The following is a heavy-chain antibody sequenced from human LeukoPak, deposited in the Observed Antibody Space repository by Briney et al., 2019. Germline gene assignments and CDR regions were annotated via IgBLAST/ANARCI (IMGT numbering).Heavy chain of an antibody. J-gene: IGHJ4*02. CDR2: INHSGST. D-gene: IGHD3-16*02. Sequence: SETLSLTCAVYGGSFSGYYWSWIRQPPGKGLEWIGEINHSGSTNYNPSLKSRVTISVDTSKNQFSLKLSSVTAADTAVYCCARALEDLDYWGQGTLVTVSS. CDR3: ARALEDLDY. V-gene: IGHV4-34*01. CDR1: GGSFSGYY.